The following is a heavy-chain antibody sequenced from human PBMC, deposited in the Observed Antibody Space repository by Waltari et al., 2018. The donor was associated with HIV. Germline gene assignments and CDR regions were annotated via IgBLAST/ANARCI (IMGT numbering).Heavy chain of an antibody. CDR2: IYPRDSDT. CDR1: GFSFTNFW. V-gene: IGHV5-51*01. J-gene: IGHJ4*02. CDR3: ARLNAAGFDY. Sequence: EVQLVQSGAEVKKPGESLKISCKAFGFSFTNFWIGWVRQMPGKGLESMGIIYPRDSDTRHSPSFQGQATISADKSISTAYLQWSSLKASDTAMYYCARLNAAGFDYWGQGTLVTVSS. D-gene: IGHD2-15*01.